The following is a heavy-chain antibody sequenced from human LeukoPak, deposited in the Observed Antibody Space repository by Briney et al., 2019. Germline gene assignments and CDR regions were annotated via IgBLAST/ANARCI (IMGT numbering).Heavy chain of an antibody. CDR2: IYSGDST. V-gene: IGHV3-66*02. CDR3: ARDLWDATGY. CDR1: GFSSTY. J-gene: IGHJ4*02. D-gene: IGHD3-3*01. Sequence: GGSLRLSCAASGFSSTYMSWVRQAPGKGLEWVSVIYSGDSTYYADSVKGRSTISRDISKNTVYLQMNSLRPEDTAVYHCARDLWDATGYWGQGTLVTVSS.